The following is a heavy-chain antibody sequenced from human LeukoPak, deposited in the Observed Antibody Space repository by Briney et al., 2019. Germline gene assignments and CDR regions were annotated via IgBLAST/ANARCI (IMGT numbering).Heavy chain of an antibody. J-gene: IGHJ4*02. CDR3: ARHRYFGGNFADS. Sequence: SETLSLTCTVSGGSISSSSYRWGWIRQPPGKGLEWIGSIYNSETSYNPSLKSRVTISVDTSKNWISLKLSSVTAADTTVYYCARHRYFGGNFADSWGQGILVTVSS. D-gene: IGHD4-23*01. V-gene: IGHV4-39*01. CDR2: IYNSET. CDR1: GGSISSSSYR.